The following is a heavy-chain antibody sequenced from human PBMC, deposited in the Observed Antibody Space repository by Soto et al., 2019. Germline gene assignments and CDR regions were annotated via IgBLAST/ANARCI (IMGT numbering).Heavy chain of an antibody. CDR3: ARHLYVTFDY. V-gene: IGHV4-39*01. D-gene: IGHD3-16*01. CDR1: GDSISISGYY. Sequence: QLQLQESGPGLVKPSETLSLTCTVSGDSISISGYYWGWIRQPPGKGLEWIGSIHYSGSTYYNPSLKSRVTISGDTSKRQFSLRLRSVTAADTAVYYCARHLYVTFDYWGQGTLVTVSS. CDR2: IHYSGST. J-gene: IGHJ4*02.